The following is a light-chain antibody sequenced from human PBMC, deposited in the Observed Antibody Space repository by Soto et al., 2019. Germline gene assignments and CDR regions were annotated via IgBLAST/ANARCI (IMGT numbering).Light chain of an antibody. CDR2: VAS. CDR3: QQYKNWSYT. V-gene: IGKV3-15*01. J-gene: IGKJ2*01. Sequence: EIVMTQSPATLSVSPGERATLSCRASQSVTSNLAWYQQKPGQAPRLLIYVASTRATGIPARFSGSGSGTEFTLTISSLESEDFAVYYCQQYKNWSYTFGQGTKLEIK. CDR1: QSVTSN.